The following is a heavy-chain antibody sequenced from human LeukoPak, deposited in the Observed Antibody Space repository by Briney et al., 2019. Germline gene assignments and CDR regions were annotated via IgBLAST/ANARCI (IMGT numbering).Heavy chain of an antibody. V-gene: IGHV3-30*04. CDR2: ISYDGSNK. D-gene: IGHD1-26*01. CDR1: GFTFSSCA. J-gene: IGHJ5*02. CDR3: ARDRWELLGWFDP. Sequence: GGSLRLSCAASGFTFSSCAMHWVRQAPGKGLEWVAVISYDGSNKYYADSVKGRFTISRDNSKNTLYLQMNSLRAEDTAVYYCARDRWELLGWFDPWGQGTLVTVSS.